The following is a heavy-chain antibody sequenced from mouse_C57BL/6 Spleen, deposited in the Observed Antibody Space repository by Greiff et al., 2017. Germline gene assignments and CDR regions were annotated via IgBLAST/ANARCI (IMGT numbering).Heavy chain of an antibody. CDR1: GFTFSSYA. CDR3: ARALGRGVYYFDY. D-gene: IGHD4-1*01. J-gene: IGHJ2*01. CDR2: ISDGGSYT. V-gene: IGHV5-4*03. Sequence: EVKLQESGGGLVKPGGSLKLSCAASGFTFSSYAMSWVRQTPEKRLEWVATISDGGSYTYYPDNVKGRFTISRDKAKNNLYLQMRHLKSEDTAMYYCARALGRGVYYFDYWGQGTTLTVSS.